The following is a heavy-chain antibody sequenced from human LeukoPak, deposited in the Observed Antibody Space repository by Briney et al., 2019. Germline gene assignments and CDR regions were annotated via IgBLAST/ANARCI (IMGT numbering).Heavy chain of an antibody. CDR2: INQGGST. D-gene: IGHD5-12*01. Sequence: SETLSLTRAVEGGAFTVYYWSCVRQSPEKGLEWIAEINQGGSTIYNPSLKNRVTMSIDTTRKHISLQLASLTAADTAVYFCARRGIWIQWNFEYWGQGVLVTVSS. CDR3: ARRGIWIQWNFEY. V-gene: IGHV4-34*01. J-gene: IGHJ4*02. CDR1: GGAFTVYY.